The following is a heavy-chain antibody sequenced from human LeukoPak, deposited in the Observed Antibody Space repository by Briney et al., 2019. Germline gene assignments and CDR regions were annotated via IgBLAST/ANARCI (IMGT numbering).Heavy chain of an antibody. D-gene: IGHD3-10*01. V-gene: IGHV4-39*07. CDR3: TRSDGYGLVDI. CDR1: GGSISSGSNY. Sequence: SETLSLTCSVSGGSISSGSNYWVWIRQPPGKTLEWIGSIYSSGSTYYNSSLKSRVFILMDTSKNHFSLTLTSVTAADTALYYCTRSDGYGLVDIWGQGTMVTFSS. J-gene: IGHJ3*02. CDR2: IYSSGST.